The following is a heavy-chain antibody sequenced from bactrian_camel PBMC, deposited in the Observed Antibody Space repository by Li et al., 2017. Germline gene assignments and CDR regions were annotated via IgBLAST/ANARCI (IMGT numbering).Heavy chain of an antibody. J-gene: IGHJ4*01. Sequence: DVQLVESGGGLVQPGGPLRLSCLASGITFSRHDMSWVRQAPGKEVEWVAGITSLPSLFRAASYADSVKGRFHISQDDAKITVYLQMNSLQPDDAGVYYCAAEPKGSRRWVGYAWKCQGQGTQVTVS. D-gene: IGHD3*01. CDR2: ITSLPSLFRAA. V-gene: IGHV3S40*01. CDR1: GITFSRHD.